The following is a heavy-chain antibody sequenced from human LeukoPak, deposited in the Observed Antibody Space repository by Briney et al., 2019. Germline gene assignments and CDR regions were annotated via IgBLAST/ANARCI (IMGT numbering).Heavy chain of an antibody. J-gene: IGHJ5*02. D-gene: IGHD4-17*01. Sequence: PSETLSLTCSVSGGSISSHYWSWIRQPPGKGLEWIGYIYYSGSTKYNPSLKSRVTISVDTSKNQFSLKLSSVTAADTAVHYCARGGTTVTPGLLWFDPWGQGTLVTVSS. CDR1: GGSISSHY. CDR3: ARGGTTVTPGLLWFDP. V-gene: IGHV4-59*11. CDR2: IYYSGST.